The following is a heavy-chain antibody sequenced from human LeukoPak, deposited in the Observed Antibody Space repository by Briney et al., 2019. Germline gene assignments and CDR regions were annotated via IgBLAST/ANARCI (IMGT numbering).Heavy chain of an antibody. Sequence: FQGRVTITRDTSASTAYMELSSVTAADTAVYYCARGRNLFYYYMDVWGKGTTVTISS. CDR3: ARGRNLFYYYMDV. D-gene: IGHD2/OR15-2a*01. J-gene: IGHJ6*03. V-gene: IGHV1-3*01.